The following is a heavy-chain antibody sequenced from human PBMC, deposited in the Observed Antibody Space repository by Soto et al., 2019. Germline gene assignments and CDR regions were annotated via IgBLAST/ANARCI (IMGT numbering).Heavy chain of an antibody. CDR2: INPSGAST. CDR1: GYTFTSFY. J-gene: IGHJ5*02. V-gene: IGHV1-46*01. Sequence: ASVKVSCKASGYTFTSFYMHWVRQAPGQGPEWMGLINPSGASTTYAQKFQGRVTMTTDTSTSTAYMELRSLRSDDTAVYYCARGVGSGSYYNQYNWFDPWGQGTLVTVSS. CDR3: ARGVGSGSYYNQYNWFDP. D-gene: IGHD3-10*01.